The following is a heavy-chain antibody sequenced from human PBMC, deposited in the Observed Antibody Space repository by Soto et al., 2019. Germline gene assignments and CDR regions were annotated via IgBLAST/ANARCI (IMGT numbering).Heavy chain of an antibody. CDR2: IIPIFTKP. V-gene: IGHV1-69*01. D-gene: IGHD2-2*01. Sequence: QVQLVQSGAEVKMPGSSVKVSCTASGGTFDTYALSWVRQAPGQGLEWLGGIIPIFTKPTYARKFQGRITITADESTTTVYLDLSSLTSDDTAVYYCARTGDIGVVGDFYYGMDVWGQGTTVIVSS. CDR1: GGTFDTYA. CDR3: ARTGDIGVVGDFYYGMDV. J-gene: IGHJ6*02.